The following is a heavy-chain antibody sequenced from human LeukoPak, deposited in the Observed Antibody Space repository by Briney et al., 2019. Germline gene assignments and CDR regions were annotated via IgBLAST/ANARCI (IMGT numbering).Heavy chain of an antibody. CDR2: IYYSGST. V-gene: IGHV4-31*03. J-gene: IGHJ5*02. CDR1: GGSISSGGYY. CDR3: ARDTGAAAGSNWFDP. Sequence: SQTLSLTCTVSGGSISSGGYYWSWIRQHPGKGLEWIGYIYYSGSTYYNPSLKSRVTISVDTSKNQFSLKLSSVTAADTAVYYCARDTGAAAGSNWFDPWGQEPWSPSPQ. D-gene: IGHD6-13*01.